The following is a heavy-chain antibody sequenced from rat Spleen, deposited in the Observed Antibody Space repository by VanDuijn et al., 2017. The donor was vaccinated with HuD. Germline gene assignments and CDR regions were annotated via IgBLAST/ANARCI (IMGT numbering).Heavy chain of an antibody. D-gene: IGHD1-2*01. CDR2: ISPSGGNT. J-gene: IGHJ4*01. CDR1: GFTFSKFD. CDR3: ARPHSSLYVMDA. Sequence: EVQLVESGGGLVQPGRSLKLSCAASGFTFSKFDMAWVRQAPTKGLEWVASISPSGGNTYYRDSMKGRFTVSRDDVKNTLYLQMDSLRSEDTATYYCARPHSSLYVMDAWGQGASVTVSS. V-gene: IGHV5S13*01.